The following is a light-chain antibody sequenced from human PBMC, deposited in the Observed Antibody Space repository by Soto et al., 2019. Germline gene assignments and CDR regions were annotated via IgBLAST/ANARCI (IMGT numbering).Light chain of an antibody. J-gene: IGKJ2*01. V-gene: IGKV3-15*01. CDR2: GAS. CDR3: QQYNKWPYT. Sequence: EIVMTQSPATLSVSPGERAALSCRASQSVSSNFAWYQQKPGQAPRLLIYGASTRATGIPARFSGSGSGTEFTLTISSLQSEDFAVDYCQQYNKWPYTFGQGTKVEIK. CDR1: QSVSSN.